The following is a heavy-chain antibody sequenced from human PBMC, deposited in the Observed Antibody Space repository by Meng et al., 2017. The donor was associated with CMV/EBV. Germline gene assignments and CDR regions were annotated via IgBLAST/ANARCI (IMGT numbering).Heavy chain of an antibody. D-gene: IGHD5-24*01. CDR3: AHRFASAGWLQLPFDY. V-gene: IGHV2-5*02. CDR1: GFSLSTSGVG. CDR2: IYWDDDK. J-gene: IGHJ4*02. Sequence: QITLKESGPPLVKPTQTLTLTCTFSGFSLSTSGVGVGWIRQPPGKALEWLALIYWDDDKRYSPSLKSRLTITKDTSKNQVVLTMTNMDPVDTATYYCAHRFASAGWLQLPFDYWGQGTLVTVSS.